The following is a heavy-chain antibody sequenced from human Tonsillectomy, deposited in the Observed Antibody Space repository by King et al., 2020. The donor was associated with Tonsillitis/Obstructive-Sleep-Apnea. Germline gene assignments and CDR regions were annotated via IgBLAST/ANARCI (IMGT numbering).Heavy chain of an antibody. Sequence: VQLQQWGAGLLKPSETLSLTCAVYGGSFSGYNWTWIRQPPGKGLEWIGEINHSGSTTYDPSLKSRVTISLDTSKNQFSLKLSSVTAADTAVYYCAGQNLWGYYFGYWGQGTPVTVSS. CDR2: INHSGST. CDR3: AGQNLWGYYFGY. V-gene: IGHV4-34*01. D-gene: IGHD7-27*01. J-gene: IGHJ4*02. CDR1: GGSFSGYN.